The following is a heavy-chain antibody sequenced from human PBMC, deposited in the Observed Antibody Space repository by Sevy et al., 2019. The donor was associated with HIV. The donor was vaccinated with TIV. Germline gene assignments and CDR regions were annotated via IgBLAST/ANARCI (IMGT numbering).Heavy chain of an antibody. CDR1: GFTFSSYA. CDR2: ISGSGSST. D-gene: IGHD6-19*01. CDR3: GRDGEDDSGWFFCFDS. J-gene: IGHJ4*02. V-gene: IGHV3-23*01. Sequence: GGSLRLSCAASGFTFSSYAMNWARQAPGKGLEWVSGISGSGSSTYYADPVKGRFTIYRDESKNTVYLQMNSLRAEDTAVYYCGRDGEDDSGWFFCFDSWGQGTLVTVSS.